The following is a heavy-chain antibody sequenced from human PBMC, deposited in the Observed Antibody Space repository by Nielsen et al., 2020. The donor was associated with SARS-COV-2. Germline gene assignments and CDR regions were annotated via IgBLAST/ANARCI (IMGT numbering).Heavy chain of an antibody. CDR2: IWYDGSNK. CDR1: GFTFSSYG. CDR3: ARETYYDILTGYPLGAFDI. Sequence: GESLRLSCAASGFTFSSYGMHWVRQAPGKGLEWVAVIWYDGSNKYYADSVKGRFTISRDNSKNTLYLQMNSLRAEDTAVYYCARETYYDILTGYPLGAFDIWGQGTMVTVSS. J-gene: IGHJ3*02. V-gene: IGHV3-33*01. D-gene: IGHD3-9*01.